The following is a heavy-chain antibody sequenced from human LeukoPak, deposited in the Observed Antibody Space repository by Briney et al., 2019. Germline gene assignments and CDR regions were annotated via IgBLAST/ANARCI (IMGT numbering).Heavy chain of an antibody. V-gene: IGHV3-23*01. CDR3: AKGIARMVRGVDY. CDR1: GFTFSSYG. D-gene: IGHD3-10*01. J-gene: IGHJ4*02. Sequence: GGSLRLSCAASGFTFSSYGMSWVRQAPGKGLEWVSAISGSGGSTYYADSVKGRFTISRDNSKNTLDLQMNSLRAEDTAVYYCAKGIARMVRGVDYWGQGTLVTVSS. CDR2: ISGSGGST.